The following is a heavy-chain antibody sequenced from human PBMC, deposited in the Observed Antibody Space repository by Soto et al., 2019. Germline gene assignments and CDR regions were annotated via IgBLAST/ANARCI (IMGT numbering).Heavy chain of an antibody. CDR2: INGCGGVI. J-gene: IGHJ4*02. V-gene: IGHV3-11*01. CDR3: SRDPRLVDY. D-gene: IGHD1-26*01. Sequence: VQLVESGGGLVAPGGSLRLSCAASGFTFSDYYMTWIRQAPGKGPEWISYINGCGGVIAYADSVKGRFTISRDNAKRSLYLQMNSLTVEDTAVYYCSRDPRLVDYWGQGTLVSVSS. CDR1: GFTFSDYY.